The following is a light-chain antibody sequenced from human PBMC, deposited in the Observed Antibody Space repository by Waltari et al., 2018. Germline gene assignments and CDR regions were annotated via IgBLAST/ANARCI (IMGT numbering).Light chain of an antibody. Sequence: DILMTQSPSTLSASVGDRVTITCRASQSIITWLAWYQQLPGKAPKVLIYKASSLESGVPSRFSGSGSGTEFSLTISSLQPDDSATYYCQQYKSFPWTFGQGTKVEIK. V-gene: IGKV1-5*03. CDR3: QQYKSFPWT. J-gene: IGKJ1*01. CDR2: KAS. CDR1: QSIITW.